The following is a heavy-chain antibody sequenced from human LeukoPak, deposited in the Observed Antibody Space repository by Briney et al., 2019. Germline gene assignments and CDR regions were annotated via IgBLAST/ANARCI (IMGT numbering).Heavy chain of an antibody. V-gene: IGHV3-30-3*01. CDR3: AIPPHLDSAWYEGWYY. D-gene: IGHD6-19*01. Sequence: PGRSLRLSCAASGFTFSSYAMHWVRQAPGKGLEWVAVISYDGSNKYYADSVKGRSTISRDNSKNTLYLQMNSLRAEDTAVYYCAIPPHLDSAWYEGWYYWGQGTLVTVSS. J-gene: IGHJ4*02. CDR2: ISYDGSNK. CDR1: GFTFSSYA.